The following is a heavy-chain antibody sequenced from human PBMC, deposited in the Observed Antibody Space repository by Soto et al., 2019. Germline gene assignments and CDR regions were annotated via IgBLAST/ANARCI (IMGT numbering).Heavy chain of an antibody. V-gene: IGHV1-8*01. D-gene: IGHD3-16*01. Sequence: ASVKVSCKASGYTFTSHDINWVRQATGQGLERMGRINPNSDNTGYAQKIQGRVTMTRNTSISTAYMEMYSLRSEDTAVYYCGRRSAYSFDTWGQGTMVTVSS. CDR2: INPNSDNT. J-gene: IGHJ3*02. CDR1: GYTFTSHD. CDR3: GRRSAYSFDT.